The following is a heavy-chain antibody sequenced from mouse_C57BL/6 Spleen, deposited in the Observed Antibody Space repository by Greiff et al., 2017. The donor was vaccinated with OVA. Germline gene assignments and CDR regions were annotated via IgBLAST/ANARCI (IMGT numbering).Heavy chain of an antibody. Sequence: VQLQESGAELVRPGTSVKMSCKASGYTFTNYWIGWAKQRPGHGLEWIGDIYPGGGYTNYNEKFKGKATLTADKSSSTAYMQFSSLTSEDSAIYYCARSGYYGNYVRYFDVWGTGTTVTVSS. D-gene: IGHD2-1*01. CDR2: IYPGGGYT. V-gene: IGHV1-63*01. CDR3: ARSGYYGNYVRYFDV. CDR1: GYTFTNYW. J-gene: IGHJ1*03.